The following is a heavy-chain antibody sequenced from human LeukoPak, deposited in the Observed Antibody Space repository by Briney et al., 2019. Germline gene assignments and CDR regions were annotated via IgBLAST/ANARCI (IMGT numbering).Heavy chain of an antibody. V-gene: IGHV3-43*02. Sequence: GGSRRPSCAASGFTFDDYDMHWGRKAPGKGLEWVSLISGDGGSTYYADSVKGRFTISRDNSINSLYLQMNSLRTEDTALYYCAKARIAVAGLLDYWGQGTLVTVSS. D-gene: IGHD6-19*01. CDR3: AKARIAVAGLLDY. J-gene: IGHJ4*02. CDR1: GFTFDDYD. CDR2: ISGDGGST.